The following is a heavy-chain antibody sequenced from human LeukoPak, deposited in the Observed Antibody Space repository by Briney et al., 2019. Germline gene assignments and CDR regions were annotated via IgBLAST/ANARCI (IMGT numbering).Heavy chain of an antibody. J-gene: IGHJ4*02. CDR3: ARDEFDYDFWSGSFDY. CDR1: GFTFSSYA. D-gene: IGHD3-3*01. V-gene: IGHV3-30-3*01. Sequence: AGGSLRLSCAASGFTFSSYAMHWVRQAPGKGLEWVAVISYDGSNKYYADSVKGRFTISRDNSKNTLYLQMNSLRAEDTAVYYCARDEFDYDFWSGSFDYWGQGTLVTASS. CDR2: ISYDGSNK.